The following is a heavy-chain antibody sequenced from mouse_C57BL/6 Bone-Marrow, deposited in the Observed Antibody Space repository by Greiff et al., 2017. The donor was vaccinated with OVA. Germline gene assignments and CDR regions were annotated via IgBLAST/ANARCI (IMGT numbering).Heavy chain of an antibody. Sequence: VKLMESGAELARPGASVKMSCKASGYTFTSYTMHWVKQRPGQGLEWIGYINPSSGYTKYNQKFKDKATLTADKSSSTAYMQLSSLTSEDSAVYYCARKYYSNWKAMDYWGQGTSVTVSS. CDR1: GYTFTSYT. D-gene: IGHD2-5*01. CDR2: INPSSGYT. V-gene: IGHV1-4*01. J-gene: IGHJ4*01. CDR3: ARKYYSNWKAMDY.